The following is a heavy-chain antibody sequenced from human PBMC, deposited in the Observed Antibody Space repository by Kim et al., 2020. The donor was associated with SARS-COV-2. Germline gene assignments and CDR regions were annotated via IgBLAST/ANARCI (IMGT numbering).Heavy chain of an antibody. Sequence: ASVKVSCKVSGYTLTVLSMHWVRQAPGKGLEWMGGFDPEDGETIYAQKFQGRVTMTEDTSTDTAYMELSSLRSEDTAVYYCATGNYYDSSGFYWGQGTLVTVSS. D-gene: IGHD3-22*01. V-gene: IGHV1-24*01. CDR3: ATGNYYDSSGFY. CDR2: FDPEDGET. CDR1: GYTLTVLS. J-gene: IGHJ4*02.